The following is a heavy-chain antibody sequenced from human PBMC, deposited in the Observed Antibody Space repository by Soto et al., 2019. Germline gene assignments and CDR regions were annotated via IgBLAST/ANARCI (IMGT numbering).Heavy chain of an antibody. J-gene: IGHJ4*02. D-gene: IGHD2-2*01. Sequence: SETLSLTCAVYGGSFSGYYWSWIRQPPGKGLEWIGEINHSGSTNYNPSLKSRVTISVDTSKNQFSLRLSSVTAADTAVYYCARGRRFGKPIVVVPAARGDQVNYFDYWGQGTLVTVSS. CDR2: INHSGST. CDR1: GGSFSGYY. CDR3: ARGRRFGKPIVVVPAARGDQVNYFDY. V-gene: IGHV4-34*01.